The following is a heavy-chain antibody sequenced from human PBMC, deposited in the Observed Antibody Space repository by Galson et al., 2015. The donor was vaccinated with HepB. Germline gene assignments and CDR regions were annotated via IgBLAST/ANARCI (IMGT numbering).Heavy chain of an antibody. CDR3: ARGPRYYYDSSGPGYFDY. J-gene: IGHJ4*02. V-gene: IGHV3-53*04. D-gene: IGHD3-22*01. Sequence: SLRLSCAASGFTVSSNYMSWVRQAPGKGLKWVSIIYSGTSTYYADSVRGRFTISRHNFKNTLYLQMNSLRAEDTAVYYCARGPRYYYDSSGPGYFDYWGQGTLVTVSS. CDR2: IYSGTST. CDR1: GFTVSSNY.